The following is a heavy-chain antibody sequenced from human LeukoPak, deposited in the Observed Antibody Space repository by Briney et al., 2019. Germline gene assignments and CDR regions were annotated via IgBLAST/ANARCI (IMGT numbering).Heavy chain of an antibody. J-gene: IGHJ6*02. CDR3: AKVSIAAAGTFSYYYGMDV. V-gene: IGHV3-9*01. Sequence: GGSLRLSCAASGFTFDDYAMHWVRQAPGKGLEWVSGISWNSGSIGYADSVKGRFTISRDNAKNSLYLQMNSLRAEDTALYYCAKVSIAAAGTFSYYYGMDVWGQGTTVTVSS. CDR1: GFTFDDYA. D-gene: IGHD6-13*01. CDR2: ISWNSGSI.